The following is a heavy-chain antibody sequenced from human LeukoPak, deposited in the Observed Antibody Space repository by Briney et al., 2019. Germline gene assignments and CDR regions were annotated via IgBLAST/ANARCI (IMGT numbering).Heavy chain of an antibody. V-gene: IGHV1-69*06. Sequence: GASVKVSCKASGGTFSSYAISWVRQAPGQGLEWMGGIIPIFGTANYAQKFQGRVTITADKSTSTAYMELSSLRSEDTAVYYCARGLGAMVRGVIYYMDVWGKGTTVTVSS. J-gene: IGHJ6*03. CDR2: IIPIFGTA. CDR1: GGTFSSYA. CDR3: ARGLGAMVRGVIYYMDV. D-gene: IGHD3-10*01.